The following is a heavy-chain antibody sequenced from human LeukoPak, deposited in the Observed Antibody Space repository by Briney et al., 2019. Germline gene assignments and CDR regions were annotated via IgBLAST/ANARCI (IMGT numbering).Heavy chain of an antibody. CDR1: GYTFTSYD. V-gene: IGHV1-8*01. J-gene: IGHJ4*02. CDR3: ARDRADYGGLY. CDR2: MNPNSGNT. D-gene: IGHD4-23*01. Sequence: GASVKVSCKASGYTFTSYDINWVRQAPGQGLEWMGWMNPNSGNTDYAQKFQGRVAMTRNTSIRTAYMELSSLRSEDTAVYYCARDRADYGGLYWGQGTLVTVSS.